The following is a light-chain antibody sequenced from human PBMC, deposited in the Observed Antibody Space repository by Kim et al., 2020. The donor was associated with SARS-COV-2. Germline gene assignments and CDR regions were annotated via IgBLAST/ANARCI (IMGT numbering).Light chain of an antibody. CDR1: SLRSYY. V-gene: IGLV3-19*01. CDR3: NSRDSRGNHWV. J-gene: IGLJ3*02. CDR2: GKN. Sequence: SSELTQDPAVSVALGQTVRITCQGDSLRSYYASWYQQKPGQAPVLVIYGKNNRPSGIPDRFSGSSSGKTASLTITGAPAEDEADYYCNSRDSRGNHWVFG.